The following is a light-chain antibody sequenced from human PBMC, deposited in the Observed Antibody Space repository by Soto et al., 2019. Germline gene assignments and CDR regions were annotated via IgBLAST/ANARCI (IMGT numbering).Light chain of an antibody. Sequence: QSALTQPASVSGSPGQSITISCTGTSSDVGGYNYVSWYQQHPGKAPKLMIYDVSNRPSGVSNRFSGSKSGNTASLTISGLQAEDEAEYYCSSYTSSNVVFGGGTKVTVL. CDR1: SSDVGGYNY. CDR2: DVS. CDR3: SSYTSSNVV. J-gene: IGLJ2*01. V-gene: IGLV2-14*01.